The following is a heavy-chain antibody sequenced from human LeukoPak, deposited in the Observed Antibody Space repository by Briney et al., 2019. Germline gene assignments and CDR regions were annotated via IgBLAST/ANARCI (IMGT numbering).Heavy chain of an antibody. V-gene: IGHV3-7*04. CDR1: GFNFSSYW. D-gene: IGHD4-17*01. CDR2: KKQDGTEK. CDR3: ARPTAVTLVDAFNI. J-gene: IGHJ3*02. Sequence: QSGASLRLSCAAAGFNFSSYWMTWVRQAPGKGLEWVANKKQDGTEKYYVDSVKGRFTISRDNAKNSLCLQMNSLRDVDTAVYFCARPTAVTLVDAFNIWGLGTMVTVSS.